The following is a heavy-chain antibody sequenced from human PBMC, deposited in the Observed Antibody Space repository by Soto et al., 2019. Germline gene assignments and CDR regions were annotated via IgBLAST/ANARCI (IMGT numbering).Heavy chain of an antibody. V-gene: IGHV4-59*01. Sequence: QVQLQESGPGLVKPSETLSLTCTVSGGSISNYYWSWIRQPPGKGLEWIGYVSDMGVTNYNPSLKSRVTISVDMSRNQISLKMTSVSAADTAVYYCARDTYYQSSGYFEDWFDPWGQGTLVTVSS. CDR1: GGSISNYY. D-gene: IGHD3-9*01. CDR2: VSDMGVT. J-gene: IGHJ5*02. CDR3: ARDTYYQSSGYFEDWFDP.